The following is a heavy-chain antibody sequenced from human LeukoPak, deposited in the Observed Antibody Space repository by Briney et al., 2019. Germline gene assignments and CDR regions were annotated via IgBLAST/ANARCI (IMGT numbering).Heavy chain of an antibody. CDR2: IYYSGST. CDR3: ARRRRHYDILTGSSNHGFDI. V-gene: IGHV4-39*01. D-gene: IGHD3-9*01. J-gene: IGHJ3*02. CDR1: GGSMSSSSYF. Sequence: SETLSLTCTVSGGSMSSSSYFWGWIRQPPGKGLEWIASIYYSGSTYYNPSLKSRVTISLDTSKNQFSLRLSPVTAADTAVYYCARRRRHYDILTGSSNHGFDIWGQGTMVTVSS.